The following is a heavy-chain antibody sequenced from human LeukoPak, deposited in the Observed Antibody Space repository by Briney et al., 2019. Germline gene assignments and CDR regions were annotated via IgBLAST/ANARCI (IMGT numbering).Heavy chain of an antibody. CDR3: ARVGYYDSSGYYSDGDY. V-gene: IGHV3-48*03. Sequence: GGSLRLSCAASGFTFSSYAMNWVRQAPGKGLEWVSYISSSGSTIYYADSVKGRFTISRDNAKNSLYLQMNSLRAEDTAVYYCARVGYYDSSGYYSDGDYWGQGTLVTVSS. D-gene: IGHD3-22*01. CDR2: ISSSGSTI. CDR1: GFTFSSYA. J-gene: IGHJ4*02.